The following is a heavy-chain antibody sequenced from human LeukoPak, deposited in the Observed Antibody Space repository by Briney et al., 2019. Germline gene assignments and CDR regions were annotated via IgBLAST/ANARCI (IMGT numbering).Heavy chain of an antibody. V-gene: IGHV4-59*01. J-gene: IGHJ4*02. CDR2: IYYSGST. CDR3: ARSDVGETGFLFDY. D-gene: IGHD3-10*02. Sequence: SETLSLTCTVSGGSISSYYWSWLRQPPGKGLEWIGYIYYSGSTNYNPSLKSRVTISVDTSKNQFSLKLSSVTAADTAVYYCARSDVGETGFLFDYWGQGTLVTVSS. CDR1: GGSISSYY.